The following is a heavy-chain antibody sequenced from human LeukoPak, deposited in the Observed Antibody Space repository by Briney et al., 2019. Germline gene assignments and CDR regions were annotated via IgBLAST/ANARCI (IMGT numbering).Heavy chain of an antibody. Sequence: SETLSLTCAVYGGSFSGYYWSWIRQPPGKGLEWIGEINHSGSTNYNPSLKSRVTISVDTSKNQFSLKLSSVTAADTAVYYCARGVVVVAVWFDLWGQGTLVTVSS. CDR3: ARGVVVVAVWFDL. J-gene: IGHJ5*02. D-gene: IGHD2-15*01. CDR2: INHSGST. V-gene: IGHV4-34*01. CDR1: GGSFSGYY.